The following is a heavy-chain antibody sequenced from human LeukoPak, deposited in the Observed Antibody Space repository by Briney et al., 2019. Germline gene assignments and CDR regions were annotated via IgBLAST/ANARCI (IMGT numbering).Heavy chain of an antibody. CDR2: FSGDKKYI. CDR3: ARWSPQSYGKYYLDS. CDR1: EFPFSTYT. J-gene: IGHJ4*02. D-gene: IGHD1-26*01. V-gene: IGHV3-21*01. Sequence: GGPRRLSCEASEFPFSTYTLTGAPRAPGRGRGGFSSFSGDKKYIYYADSVKGRFTISRDNAKNSLYLQMNSLSAEDTAVYYCARWSPQSYGKYYLDSWGQGTLVTVSS.